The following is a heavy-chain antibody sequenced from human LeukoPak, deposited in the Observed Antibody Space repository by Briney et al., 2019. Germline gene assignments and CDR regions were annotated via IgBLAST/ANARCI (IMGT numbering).Heavy chain of an antibody. D-gene: IGHD2-21*02. V-gene: IGHV4-4*02. J-gene: IGHJ5*02. CDR2: IHHSGST. Sequence: SETLSLTCAVSGGSISSSNSWSWVRQPPGKGLEWIGEIHHSGSTNYNPSLKSRVTISVDKSKNQFSLKLRSVTAADTAVYYCARVGGDSPEYNWFDPWGQGILVTVSS. CDR1: GGSISSSNS. CDR3: ARVGGDSPEYNWFDP.